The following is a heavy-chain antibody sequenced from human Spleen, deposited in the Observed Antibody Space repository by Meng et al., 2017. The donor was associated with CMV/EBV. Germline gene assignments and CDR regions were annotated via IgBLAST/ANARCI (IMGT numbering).Heavy chain of an antibody. CDR2: ISSSSSYI. J-gene: IGHJ2*01. Sequence: GGSLRLSCAASGFTFSSYEMNWVRQAPGKGLEWVSSISSSSSYIYYADSVKGRFTISRDNAKNSLYLQMNSLRAEDTAVYYCARVYSEEWYFDLWGRGTLVTVSS. D-gene: IGHD1-26*01. CDR1: GFTFSSYE. V-gene: IGHV3-21*01. CDR3: ARVYSEEWYFDL.